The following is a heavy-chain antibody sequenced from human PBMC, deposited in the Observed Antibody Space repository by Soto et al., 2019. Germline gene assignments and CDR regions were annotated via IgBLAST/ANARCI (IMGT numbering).Heavy chain of an antibody. CDR1: GGSFSGYY. Sequence: QVQLQQWGAGLLKPSETLSLTCAVYGGSFSGYYWSWIRQPPGKGLEWIGEINHSGSTNYNPSLTSRVTISVDTSKNQFSLKLSSVTAADTAVYYCARAYGDYVFYYYYMDVWGKGTTVTVSS. CDR2: INHSGST. D-gene: IGHD4-17*01. J-gene: IGHJ6*03. CDR3: ARAYGDYVFYYYYMDV. V-gene: IGHV4-34*01.